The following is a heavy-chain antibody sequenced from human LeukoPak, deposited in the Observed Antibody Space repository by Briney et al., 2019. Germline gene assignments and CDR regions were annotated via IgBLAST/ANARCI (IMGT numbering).Heavy chain of an antibody. CDR1: GGSFSGYY. V-gene: IGHV4-34*01. D-gene: IGHD3-9*01. Sequence: SETLSLTCAVYGGSFSGYYWSWIRQPPGKGLEWIGEINHSGSTNYNPSLKSRVTISADTSKNQFSLKLSSVTAADTAVYYCARIYFDWLSPDYWGQGTLVTVSS. J-gene: IGHJ4*02. CDR2: INHSGST. CDR3: ARIYFDWLSPDY.